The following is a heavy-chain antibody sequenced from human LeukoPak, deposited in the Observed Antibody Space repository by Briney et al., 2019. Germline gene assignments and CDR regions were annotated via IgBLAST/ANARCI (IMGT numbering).Heavy chain of an antibody. Sequence: GGSLRLSCAASGFTFSTYGMSWVRQAPGKGLEWVSGISGSGGSTSYADSVKGRFTISRDNFKNTVYVEMNSLRAEDTAVYYCAKVYRVRLRGTYSDFDYWGQGTVVTVSS. J-gene: IGHJ4*02. CDR3: AKVYRVRLRGTYSDFDY. V-gene: IGHV3-23*01. D-gene: IGHD1-26*01. CDR1: GFTFSTYG. CDR2: ISGSGGST.